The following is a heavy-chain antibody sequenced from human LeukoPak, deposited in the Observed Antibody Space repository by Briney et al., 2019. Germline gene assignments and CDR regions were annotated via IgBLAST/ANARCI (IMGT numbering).Heavy chain of an antibody. CDR3: ARYVYSSGGVDY. D-gene: IGHD6-19*01. Sequence: GGSLRLSCAASRFTFSSYSMNWVRQAPGKGLEWVSSISSSSSYIYYADSVKGRFTISRDNAKNSLYLQMNSLRAEDTAVYYCARYVYSSGGVDYWGQGTLVTVSS. J-gene: IGHJ4*02. CDR2: ISSSSSYI. CDR1: RFTFSSYS. V-gene: IGHV3-21*01.